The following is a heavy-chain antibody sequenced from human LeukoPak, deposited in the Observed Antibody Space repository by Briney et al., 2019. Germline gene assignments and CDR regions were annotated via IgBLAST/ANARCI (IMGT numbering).Heavy chain of an antibody. V-gene: IGHV3-48*01. CDR3: AKDPGLEGATFFATHTNSRSY. D-gene: IGHD1-26*01. CDR1: GFTFSSYS. Sequence: PGGSLRLSCAASGFTFSSYSMNWVRQAPGKGLEWVSYISSSSSNIYYADSVKGRFTISRDNAKNSLYLQMNSLRAEDTAVYYCAKDPGLEGATFFATHTNSRSYWGQGTLVTVSS. CDR2: ISSSSSNI. J-gene: IGHJ4*02.